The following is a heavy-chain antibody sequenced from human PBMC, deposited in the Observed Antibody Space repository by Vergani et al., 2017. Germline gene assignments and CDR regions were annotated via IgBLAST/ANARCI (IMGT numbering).Heavy chain of an antibody. CDR2: ISYDGSNK. CDR1: GLTFSSYG. J-gene: IGHJ6*03. Sequence: QEQLVESGGGVVQPGRSLRLSCAASGLTFSSYGMHWVRQAPGKGLEWVAVISYDGSNKYYTDSVKGRFTISRDNSKNTLYLQMNSLRAEVTAVYYCAKDSGSGSFFGVGYYMDVWGKGTTVTVSS. D-gene: IGHD3-10*01. V-gene: IGHV3-30*18. CDR3: AKDSGSGSFFGVGYYMDV.